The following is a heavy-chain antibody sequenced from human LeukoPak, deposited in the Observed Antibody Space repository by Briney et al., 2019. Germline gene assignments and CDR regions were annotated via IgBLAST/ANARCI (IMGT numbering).Heavy chain of an antibody. D-gene: IGHD6-19*01. CDR3: ARGRIGSGWYNYYYYGMDV. Sequence: PSETLSLTCAVYGGSFSGYYWSWIRQPPGKGLVWIGEINHSGSTNYNPSLKSRVTISVDTSKNQFSLKLSSVTAADTAVYYCARGRIGSGWYNYYYYGMDVWGQGTTVTVSS. CDR2: INHSGST. CDR1: GGSFSGYY. J-gene: IGHJ6*02. V-gene: IGHV4-34*01.